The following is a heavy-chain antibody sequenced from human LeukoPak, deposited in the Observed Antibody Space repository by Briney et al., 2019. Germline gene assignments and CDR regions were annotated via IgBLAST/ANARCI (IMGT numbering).Heavy chain of an antibody. V-gene: IGHV3-23*01. CDR3: AKDQGYYGSGSCYPY. Sequence: GGSLRLSCAASGFTFNNYGMSWVRQAPGKGLEWVSGIGGSGGSTYYADSVKGRFTISRDNSKNALYLQMNSLRAEDTAVYYCAKDQGYYGSGSCYPYWGQGTLVTVSS. D-gene: IGHD3-10*01. CDR2: IGGSGGST. CDR1: GFTFNNYG. J-gene: IGHJ4*02.